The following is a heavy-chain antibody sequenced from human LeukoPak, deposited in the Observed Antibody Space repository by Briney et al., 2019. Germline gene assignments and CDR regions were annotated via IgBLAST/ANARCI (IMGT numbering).Heavy chain of an antibody. CDR3: ARDSGRAARNFDL. CDR2: IYYSGST. Sequence: SETLSLTCTVSGGSISSYYWSWIRQPPGKGLEWIGYIYYSGSTNYNPSLKSRVTISVDTSKNQFSLKLSSVTAADTAVYYCARDSGRAARNFDLWGRGTLVTVSS. V-gene: IGHV4-59*01. CDR1: GGSISSYY. D-gene: IGHD6-6*01. J-gene: IGHJ2*01.